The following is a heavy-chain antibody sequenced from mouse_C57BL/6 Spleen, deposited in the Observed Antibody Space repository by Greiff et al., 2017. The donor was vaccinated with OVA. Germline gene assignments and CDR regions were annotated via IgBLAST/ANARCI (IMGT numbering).Heavy chain of an antibody. CDR1: GYTFTSYW. CDR3: AREDSREAWFAY. Sequence: QVQLQQPGAELVKPGASVKMSCKASGYTFTSYWITWVKQRPGQGLEWIGDIYPGSGSTNYNEKFKSKATLTVDTSSSTAYMQLSSLTSEDSAVYYCAREDSREAWFAYWGQGTLVTVSA. V-gene: IGHV1-55*01. CDR2: IYPGSGST. D-gene: IGHD1-1*01. J-gene: IGHJ3*01.